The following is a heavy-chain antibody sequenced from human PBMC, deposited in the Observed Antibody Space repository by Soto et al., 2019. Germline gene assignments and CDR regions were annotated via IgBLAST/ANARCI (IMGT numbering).Heavy chain of an antibody. V-gene: IGHV4-59*08. CDR2: VFYSGST. D-gene: IGHD6-13*01. Sequence: SETLSLTCTVSGGSIDSYYWSWIRQPPGKGLEWIGYVFYSGSTNYSPSLRGRVTISVDTSKNQFSLNLTSVTAADTAVYYCARRGFSSSWYSDYWGHGALVTVSS. CDR1: GGSIDSYY. J-gene: IGHJ4*01. CDR3: ARRGFSSSWYSDY.